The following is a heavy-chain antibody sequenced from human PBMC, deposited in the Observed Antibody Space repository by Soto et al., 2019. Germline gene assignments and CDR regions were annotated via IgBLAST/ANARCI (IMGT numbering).Heavy chain of an antibody. CDR3: AMTHAQSSGAWVDF. D-gene: IGHD3-22*01. CDR1: GFTFRAYG. V-gene: IGHV3-33*01. CDR2: IWFDGSEE. J-gene: IGHJ4*01. Sequence: QVQLVESGGGVVQPGKSLRLSCAASGFTFRAYGMHWVRQAPGKGLAWVAVIWFDGSEEYYADSVKGRFTVSRDNSKNRAYLILSNMSAEDTAVYYCAMTHAQSSGAWVDFWRHGTRVPVS.